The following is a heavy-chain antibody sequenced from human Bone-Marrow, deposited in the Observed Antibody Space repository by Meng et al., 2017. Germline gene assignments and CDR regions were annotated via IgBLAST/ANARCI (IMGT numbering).Heavy chain of an antibody. J-gene: IGHJ4*02. CDR1: GFTFSSYE. CDR2: ISSSSSYI. V-gene: IGHV3-21*01. D-gene: IGHD2-21*02. CDR3: ARDPHAYEIKPYCGGDCIDY. Sequence: GESLKISCAASGFTFSSYEMNLVRQAPGKGLEWVSSISSSSSYIYYADSVKGRSTIFRDNAKNSLYLQMNSLKAEDTAVYYCARDPHAYEIKPYCGGDCIDYWGQGTLVTVSS.